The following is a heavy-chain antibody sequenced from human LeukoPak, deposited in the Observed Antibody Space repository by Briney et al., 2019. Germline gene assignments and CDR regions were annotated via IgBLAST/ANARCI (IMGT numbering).Heavy chain of an antibody. J-gene: IGHJ5*02. Sequence: GGSLRLSWAASGFTFSDYYMSWIRQAPGKGLEWVSYISSSSSYIYYVDSVKGRFTISRDNAKNSLYLQMNSLRAEDTAVYYCARPISGSYSNWFDPWGQGTLVTVSS. CDR3: ARPISGSYSNWFDP. D-gene: IGHD1-26*01. CDR1: GFTFSDYY. CDR2: ISSSSSYI. V-gene: IGHV3-11*06.